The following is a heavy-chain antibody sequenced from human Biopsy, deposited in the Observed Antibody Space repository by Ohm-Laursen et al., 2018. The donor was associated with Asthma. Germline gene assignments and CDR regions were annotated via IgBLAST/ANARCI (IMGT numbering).Heavy chain of an antibody. CDR3: AKDVFPGWELRRGSDY. V-gene: IGHV3-30*18. CDR2: ISFDGSNK. J-gene: IGHJ4*02. D-gene: IGHD1-26*01. Sequence: SLRLSCAASGFTFSNYGMHWVRQAPGKGLDWVAVISFDGSNKNYTDSVKGRFTISRDNSRNTLHLQMNSLRAEDTAVYYCAKDVFPGWELRRGSDYWGQGTLVTVSS. CDR1: GFTFSNYG.